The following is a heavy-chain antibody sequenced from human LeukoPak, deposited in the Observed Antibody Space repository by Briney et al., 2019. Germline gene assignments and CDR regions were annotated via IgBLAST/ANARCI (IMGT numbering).Heavy chain of an antibody. CDR3: AKGRYFDWSFDY. J-gene: IGHJ4*02. Sequence: GSLRLSXAASGFTFSSYAMSWVRQAPGKGLEWVSAISGSGGSTYYADSVKGRFTISRDNSKNTLYLQMNSLRAEDTAVYYCAKGRYFDWSFDYWGQGTLVTVSS. V-gene: IGHV3-23*01. D-gene: IGHD3-9*01. CDR2: ISGSGGST. CDR1: GFTFSSYA.